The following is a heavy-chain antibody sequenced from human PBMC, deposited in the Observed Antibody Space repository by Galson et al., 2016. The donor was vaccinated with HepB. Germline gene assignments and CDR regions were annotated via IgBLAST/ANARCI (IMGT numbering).Heavy chain of an antibody. CDR3: ASQGYCGGDCYKGLGAFDI. CDR2: ISGSGGST. J-gene: IGHJ3*02. V-gene: IGHV3-23*01. D-gene: IGHD2-21*02. CDR1: GLTYSSLA. Sequence: SLRLSCAASGLTYSSLAMSWVHQAPGKGLEWVSGISGSGGSTYYADSVKGRFTITRDSSLYLQMNSLRVEDTAVYYCASQGYCGGDCYKGLGAFDIWGPGTMVTVSS.